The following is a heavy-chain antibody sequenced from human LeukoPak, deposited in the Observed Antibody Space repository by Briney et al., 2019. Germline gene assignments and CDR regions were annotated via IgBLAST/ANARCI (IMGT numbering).Heavy chain of an antibody. CDR3: ASLGRITMVRGAQHFDY. CDR1: GYSISSGYY. Sequence: SETLSLTCTVSGYSISSGYYWGWIRQPPGKGLERIGSIYHSGSTYYNPSLKSRVTTSVDTSKNQFSLKLSSVTAADTAVYYCASLGRITMVRGAQHFDYWGQGTLVTVSS. J-gene: IGHJ4*02. V-gene: IGHV4-38-2*02. CDR2: IYHSGST. D-gene: IGHD3-10*01.